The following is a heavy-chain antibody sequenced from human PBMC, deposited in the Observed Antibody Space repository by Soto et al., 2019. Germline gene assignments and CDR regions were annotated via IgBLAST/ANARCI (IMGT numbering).Heavy chain of an antibody. CDR2: ISYDGSNK. V-gene: IGHV3-30-3*01. D-gene: IGHD3-3*01. CDR3: ARDLSRSGYYTSSFDI. CDR1: GFTFSSYA. J-gene: IGHJ3*02. Sequence: GGSLRLSCAASGFTFSSYAMHWVRQAPGKGLEWVAVISYDGSNKYYADSVKGRFTISRDNSKNTLYLQMSSLRAEDTAVYYCARDLSRSGYYTSSFDIWGQGTMVTVSS.